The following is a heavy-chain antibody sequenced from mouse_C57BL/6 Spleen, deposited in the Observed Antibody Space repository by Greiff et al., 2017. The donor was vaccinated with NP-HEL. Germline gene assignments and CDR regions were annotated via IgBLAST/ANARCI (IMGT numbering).Heavy chain of an antibody. Sequence: QVQLQQSGAELVRPGASVTLSCKASGYTFTDYEMHWVKQRPGQGLEWIGMIHPNSGSTNYNEKFKSKATLTVDKSSSTAYMQLSSLTSEDSAVYYCARGGGYYFDYWGQGTTLTVSS. CDR2: IHPNSGST. CDR1: GYTFTDYE. V-gene: IGHV1-64*01. D-gene: IGHD1-1*02. J-gene: IGHJ2*01. CDR3: ARGGGYYFDY.